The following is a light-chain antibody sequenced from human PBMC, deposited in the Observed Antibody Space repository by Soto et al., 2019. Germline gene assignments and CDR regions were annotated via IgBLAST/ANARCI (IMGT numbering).Light chain of an antibody. CDR1: QSISSW. Sequence: DIPMTQSPSTLSASVADRVTITCRASQSISSWLDWYQQKPGKAPKLLIYKAASLDSGVPSRFSSSGSGTELTLTISSLPPGDFATYYCQPYNYCSRTFGKGTKVDI. CDR2: KAA. CDR3: QPYNYCSRT. J-gene: IGKJ1*01. V-gene: IGKV1-5*03.